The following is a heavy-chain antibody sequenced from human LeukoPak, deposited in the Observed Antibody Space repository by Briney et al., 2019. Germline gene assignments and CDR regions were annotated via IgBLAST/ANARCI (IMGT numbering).Heavy chain of an antibody. J-gene: IGHJ1*01. CDR3: ARMAAGIGFFQH. D-gene: IGHD6-13*01. CDR2: IYYSGST. CDR1: GGSISSGDYY. Sequence: SETLSLTCTVSGGSISSGDYYWSWIRQPPGKGLEWIGYIYYSGSTYYNPSLKSRVTISVDTSKNQFSLKLSSVTAADTAVYYCARMAAGIGFFQHWGQGTLVTVSS. V-gene: IGHV4-30-4*08.